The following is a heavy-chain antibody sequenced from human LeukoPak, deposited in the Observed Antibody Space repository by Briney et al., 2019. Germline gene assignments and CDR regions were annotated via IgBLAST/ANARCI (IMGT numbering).Heavy chain of an antibody. D-gene: IGHD2-8*02. J-gene: IGHJ4*02. CDR1: GFTFSSYW. CDR3: AKDLAGGNVPDS. Sequence: GGSLRLSCAASGFTFSSYWMSWVRQAPGKGLEWVANIKQDGSEKYYVDSVKGRFTISRDNSKNKLYLHMSDLRAEDTALYYCAKDLAGGNVPDSWGQGALVTVYS. V-gene: IGHV3-7*01. CDR2: IKQDGSEK.